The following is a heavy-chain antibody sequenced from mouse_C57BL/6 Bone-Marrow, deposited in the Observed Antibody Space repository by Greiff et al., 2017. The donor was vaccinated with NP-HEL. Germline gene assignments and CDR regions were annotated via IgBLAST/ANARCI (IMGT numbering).Heavy chain of an antibody. D-gene: IGHD2-2*01. V-gene: IGHV5-2*03. Sequence: EVKLVESGGGLVQPGESLKLSCESNEYEFPSHDMSWVRKTPEKRLELVAAINSDGGSTYYPDTMERRFIISRDNTKKTLYLQMSSLRSEDTALYYCARHGGYDVEGGYAMDYWGQGTSVTVSS. J-gene: IGHJ4*01. CDR3: ARHGGYDVEGGYAMDY. CDR1: EYEFPSHD. CDR2: INSDGGST.